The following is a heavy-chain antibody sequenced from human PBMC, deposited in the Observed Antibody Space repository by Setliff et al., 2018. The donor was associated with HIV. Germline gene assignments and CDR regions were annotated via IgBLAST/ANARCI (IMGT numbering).Heavy chain of an antibody. CDR1: GGSFSGYY. V-gene: IGHV4-34*01. CDR3: ARDMHANINAQDV. Sequence: KPSETLSLTCAVYGGSFSGYYWSWIRQPPGKGLEWIGEINHSGSTNYNPSLKSRVTISVDTSKNQFSLKLSSVTAADTAVYYCARDMHANINAQDVWGQGTVVTGSS. D-gene: IGHD2-8*01. J-gene: IGHJ1*01. CDR2: INHSGST.